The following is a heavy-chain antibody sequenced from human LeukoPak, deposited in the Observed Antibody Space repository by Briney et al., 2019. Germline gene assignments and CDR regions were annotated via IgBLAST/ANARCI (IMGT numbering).Heavy chain of an antibody. Sequence: KPSETLSLTCAVYGGSFSGYYWSWIRQPPGKGLEWIGEINHSGSTNYNPSLKSRVTISVDTSKNQFSLKLSSVTAADTAVYYCARRRLGARAADFDYWGQGTLVTVSS. J-gene: IGHJ4*02. CDR2: INHSGST. CDR1: GGSFSGYY. V-gene: IGHV4-34*01. CDR3: ARRRLGARAADFDY. D-gene: IGHD1-26*01.